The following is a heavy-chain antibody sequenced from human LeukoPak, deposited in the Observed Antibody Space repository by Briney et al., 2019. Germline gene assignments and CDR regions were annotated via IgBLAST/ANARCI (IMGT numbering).Heavy chain of an antibody. V-gene: IGHV1-18*01. CDR1: GYTFTSYG. CDR2: ISAYNGNT. D-gene: IGHD2-15*01. CDR3: ARDCSGGSCYYYYYYYGMDV. J-gene: IGHJ6*02. Sequence: GASVKVSCKASGYTFTSYGISWVRQAPGQGLEWMGWISAYNGNTNYAQKLQGRVTMTTDTSTSTAYMELRSLRSDDTAVYYCARDCSGGSCYYYYYYYGMDVWGQGTTVTVSS.